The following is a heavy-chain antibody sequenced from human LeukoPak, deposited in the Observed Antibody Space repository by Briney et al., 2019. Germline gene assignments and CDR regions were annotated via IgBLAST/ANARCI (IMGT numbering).Heavy chain of an antibody. CDR3: AKDSYGGSGSYYLYSFDM. D-gene: IGHD3-10*01. CDR2: ISWNGGIT. V-gene: IGHV3-9*01. Sequence: GGSLRLSCTASGFTFDDYAMHWVRQPPGKGLEWVSGISWNGGITGYADSVKGRLTVPRDNAKNSLYLQMSSLRVEDTAFYYCAKDSYGGSGSYYLYSFDMWGQGTMVTVSS. J-gene: IGHJ3*02. CDR1: GFTFDDYA.